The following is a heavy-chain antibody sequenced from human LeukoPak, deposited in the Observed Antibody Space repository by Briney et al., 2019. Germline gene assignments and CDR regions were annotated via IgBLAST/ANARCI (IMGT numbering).Heavy chain of an antibody. Sequence: SETLSLTCTVSGGSISSYYWSWIRQPAGKGLEWIGRIYTSGSTNYNPSLKCRVTISVDTSKNQFSLKLSSVTAADTAVYYCARGGYCGGDCYFYYWGQGTLVTVSS. CDR2: IYTSGST. D-gene: IGHD2-21*02. CDR1: GGSISSYY. CDR3: ARGGYCGGDCYFYY. V-gene: IGHV4-4*07. J-gene: IGHJ4*02.